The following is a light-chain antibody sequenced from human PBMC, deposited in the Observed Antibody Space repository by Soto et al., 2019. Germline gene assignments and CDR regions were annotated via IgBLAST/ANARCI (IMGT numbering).Light chain of an antibody. CDR2: LNSDGSH. CDR3: QTWGSAIWV. J-gene: IGLJ3*02. CDR1: SRHSSYA. Sequence: QLVLTQSPSASASLGASVKLTCTLSSRHSSYAIAWLQQQPEKGPRHLMKLNSDGSHSKGGGIPDRFSGSSSGTERYLTISSLQSEDEADYYCQTWGSAIWVFGGGTKLTVL. V-gene: IGLV4-69*01.